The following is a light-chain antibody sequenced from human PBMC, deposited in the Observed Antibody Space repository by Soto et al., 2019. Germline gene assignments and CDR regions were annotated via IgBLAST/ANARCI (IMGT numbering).Light chain of an antibody. CDR1: QDISNY. Sequence: DIPITQSPSTLSASVGARVTITCRASQDISNYLNWYQQKPGTAPKLLIYDASNLETGVPSRFSGSGSGTDFTFTISSLQPEDSETYDGQQYDNLPLTFGGGTKVDIK. CDR2: DAS. V-gene: IGKV1-33*01. J-gene: IGKJ4*01. CDR3: QQYDNLPLT.